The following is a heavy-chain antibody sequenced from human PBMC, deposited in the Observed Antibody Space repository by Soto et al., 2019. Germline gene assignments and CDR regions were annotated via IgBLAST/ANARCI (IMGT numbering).Heavy chain of an antibody. CDR2: INAGNGNT. J-gene: IGHJ6*02. Sequence: GASVKVSCKASGYTFTSYAMHWVRQAPGQRLEWMGRINAGNGNTKYSQKFQGRVTITRDTSASTAYMELSSLRSEDTAVYYCARDSSSGPPEYYYYGMDVWGQGTTVTVSS. CDR1: GYTFTSYA. V-gene: IGHV1-3*01. CDR3: ARDSSSGPPEYYYYGMDV. D-gene: IGHD3-22*01.